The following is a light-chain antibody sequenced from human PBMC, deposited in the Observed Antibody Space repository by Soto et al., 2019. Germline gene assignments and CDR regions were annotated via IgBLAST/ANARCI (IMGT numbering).Light chain of an antibody. Sequence: QSALTQPPSASGSPGQSVTISCTGTSNDVGGYNYVSWYQQHPGKAPKLIIYEVTKRPSGVPDRFSGSRSGNTASLTVSGLQAEDEADYYCSSYAGTNILGVFGGWTKVTVL. V-gene: IGLV2-8*01. CDR2: EVT. CDR1: SNDVGGYNY. CDR3: SSYAGTNILGV. J-gene: IGLJ2*01.